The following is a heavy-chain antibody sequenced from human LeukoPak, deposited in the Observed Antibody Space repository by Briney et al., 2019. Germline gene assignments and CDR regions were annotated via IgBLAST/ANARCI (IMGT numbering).Heavy chain of an antibody. D-gene: IGHD6-13*01. CDR3: ASQLLNSSWYEGGWFDP. Sequence: SQTLSLTCTVSGGSISSSSYYWGWIRQPPGKGLEWIGSIYYSGSTYYNPSLKSRVTISVDTSKNQFSLKLSSVTAADTAVYYCASQLLNSSWYEGGWFDPWGQGTLVTVSS. J-gene: IGHJ5*02. CDR2: IYYSGST. CDR1: GGSISSSSYY. V-gene: IGHV4-39*07.